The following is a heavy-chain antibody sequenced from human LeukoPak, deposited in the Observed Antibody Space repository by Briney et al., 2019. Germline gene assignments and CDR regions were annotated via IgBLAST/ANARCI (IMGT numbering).Heavy chain of an antibody. Sequence: GASVKVSCKVSGYTLTELSMHWVRQAPAKGLEWMGGFDPEDGETIYAQKFQGRVTMTEDTSTDTAYMELSSLRSEDTAVYYCATGHISPPNYYYYYGMDVWGQGTTVTVSS. J-gene: IGHJ6*02. CDR2: FDPEDGET. CDR1: GYTLTELS. CDR3: ATGHISPPNYYYYYGMDV. V-gene: IGHV1-24*01.